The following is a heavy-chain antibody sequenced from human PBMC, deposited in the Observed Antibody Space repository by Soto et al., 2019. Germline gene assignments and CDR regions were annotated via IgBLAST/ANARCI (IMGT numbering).Heavy chain of an antibody. CDR3: AREEGSF. CDR1: GGSISSYY. J-gene: IGHJ4*02. D-gene: IGHD6-13*01. CDR2: IYYSGST. Sequence: SETLSLTCTVSGGSISSYYWSWIRQPPGKVLEWIGYIYYSGSTNYNPSLKSRVTISVDTSKNQFSLKLSSVTAADTAVYYCAREEGSFWGQGTLVTVSS. V-gene: IGHV4-59*01.